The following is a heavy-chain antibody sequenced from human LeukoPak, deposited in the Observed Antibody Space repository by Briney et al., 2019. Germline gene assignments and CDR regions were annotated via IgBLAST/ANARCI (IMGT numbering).Heavy chain of an antibody. V-gene: IGHV3-30*18. CDR3: AKDQHSYYGSGSYDY. J-gene: IGHJ4*02. CDR2: ISYDGSNK. CDR1: GFTFSSYG. Sequence: GGSLRLSCAASGFTFSSYGMHWVRQAPGKGLEWVAVISYDGSNKYYADSVKGRFTISRDNSKNTLYLQMNSLRAEDTAVYYCAKDQHSYYGSGSYDYWGQGTLVTVSS. D-gene: IGHD3-10*01.